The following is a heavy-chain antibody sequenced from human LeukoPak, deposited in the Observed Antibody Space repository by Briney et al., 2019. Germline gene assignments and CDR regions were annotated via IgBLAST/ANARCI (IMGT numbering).Heavy chain of an antibody. J-gene: IGHJ4*02. Sequence: GGSLRLSCAASGFTFSSYWMHWVRQAPGKGLVWVSRINSDGSSTSYTDSVKGRFTISRDNAKNTLYLQMNNLRAEDTAVYYCAKTGGWYFDYWGQGTLVTVSS. CDR1: GFTFSSYW. V-gene: IGHV3-74*01. D-gene: IGHD6-19*01. CDR2: INSDGSST. CDR3: AKTGGWYFDY.